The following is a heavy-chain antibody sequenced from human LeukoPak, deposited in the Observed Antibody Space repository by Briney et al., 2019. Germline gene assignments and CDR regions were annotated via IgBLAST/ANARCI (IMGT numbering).Heavy chain of an antibody. D-gene: IGHD3-16*02. V-gene: IGHV1-2*02. CDR1: GYTFTGYY. CDR2: INPNSGGT. Sequence: GASVKVSCKASGYTFTGYYMHWVRQAPGQGLEWMGWINPNSGGTNYAQKFQGRVTMTRDTSISTAYMELSSLRSDDTAVYYCARGFMITFGGVIVIFRDWGQGTLVTVSS. CDR3: ARGFMITFGGVIVIFRD. J-gene: IGHJ4*02.